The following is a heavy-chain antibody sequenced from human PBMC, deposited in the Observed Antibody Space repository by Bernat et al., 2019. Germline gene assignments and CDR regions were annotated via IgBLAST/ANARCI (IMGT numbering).Heavy chain of an antibody. J-gene: IGHJ4*02. CDR1: GFMFSSYG. CDR3: ARAFGDYPTDY. D-gene: IGHD4-17*01. CDR2: IWFDGSNK. Sequence: QVQLVESGGGVVQPGRSLRLSCAASGFMFSSYGMHWVRQAPGKGLEWLSAIWFDGSNKYYADSVKGRFTISGDNSKNTLYLQMNSLRPDDTAVYFCARAFGDYPTDYWGQGTLVTVSS. V-gene: IGHV3-33*01.